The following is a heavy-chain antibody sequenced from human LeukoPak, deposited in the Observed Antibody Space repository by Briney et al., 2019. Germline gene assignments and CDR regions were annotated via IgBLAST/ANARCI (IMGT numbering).Heavy chain of an antibody. V-gene: IGHV3-30*04. D-gene: IGHD1-26*01. J-gene: IGHJ3*02. CDR2: ISYDGTDK. CDR1: GFTFSSYI. CDR3: ARGSFGAGVGATMDDACDI. Sequence: GRSLRLSCAASGFTFSSYIIHWVRQAPGKGLEWVAVISYDGTDKYYADSVKGRFTISRDNSKNTLYVQMNSLRAEDTAVYYCARGSFGAGVGATMDDACDIWGQGTMVTVSS.